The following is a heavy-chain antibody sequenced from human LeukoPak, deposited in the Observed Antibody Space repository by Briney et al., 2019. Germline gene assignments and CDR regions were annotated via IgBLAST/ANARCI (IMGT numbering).Heavy chain of an antibody. V-gene: IGHV1-69*13. J-gene: IGHJ5*02. CDR3: ARDVRHRYCSSSSCYWGWLDP. CDR1: GGTFRSYA. D-gene: IGHD2-2*01. Sequence: ASVKASCKASGGTFRSYAITWVRQAPGQGLEWMGGIIPIFGTANYARKFQDRVTITADESTSTAYMKLSSLRSEDTAVYYCARDVRHRYCSSSSCYWGWLDPWGQGILVTVSS. CDR2: IIPIFGTA.